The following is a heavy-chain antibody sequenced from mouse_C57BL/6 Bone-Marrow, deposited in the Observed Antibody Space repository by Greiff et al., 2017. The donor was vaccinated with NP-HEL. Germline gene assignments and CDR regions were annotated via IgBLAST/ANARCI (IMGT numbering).Heavy chain of an antibody. Sequence: VQLQQSGAELVRPGASVKLSCTASGFNIKDDYMHWVKQRPEQGLEWIGWIDPENGDTEYASQFQGKATITADTSSNTAYLQLSSLTSEDTAVYYCTTVTTLYYYAMDYWGQGTSVTVSS. CDR3: TTVTTLYYYAMDY. V-gene: IGHV14-4*01. CDR1: GFNIKDDY. J-gene: IGHJ4*01. CDR2: IDPENGDT. D-gene: IGHD2-1*01.